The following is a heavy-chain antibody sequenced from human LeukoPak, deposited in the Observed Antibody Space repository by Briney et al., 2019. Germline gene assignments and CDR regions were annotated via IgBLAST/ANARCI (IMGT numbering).Heavy chain of an antibody. Sequence: GGSLRLSCAASGFTFSRYWMSWVRQAPGKGLEWVANINQDGSEKYYVDSVKGRFTISRDNAKNSLYLQMNSLRAEDTAVYYCARDRSALDYWGQGTLVTVSS. CDR1: GFTFSRYW. D-gene: IGHD6-19*01. V-gene: IGHV3-7*01. J-gene: IGHJ4*02. CDR3: ARDRSALDY. CDR2: INQDGSEK.